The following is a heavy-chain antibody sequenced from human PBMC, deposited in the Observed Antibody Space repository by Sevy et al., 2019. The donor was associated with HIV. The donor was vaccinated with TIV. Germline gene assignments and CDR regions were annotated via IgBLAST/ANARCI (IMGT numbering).Heavy chain of an antibody. D-gene: IGHD4-17*01. V-gene: IGHV3-23*01. J-gene: IGHJ6*03. Sequence: GGSLRLSCAASGFTFSSYAMSWVRQAPGKGLEWVSAISGSGGSTYYADSVKGRFTTSRDNSKNTLYLQMNSLRAEDTAVYYCAKTNDYGDPYYYYYYMDVWGKGTTVTVSS. CDR2: ISGSGGST. CDR3: AKTNDYGDPYYYYYYMDV. CDR1: GFTFSSYA.